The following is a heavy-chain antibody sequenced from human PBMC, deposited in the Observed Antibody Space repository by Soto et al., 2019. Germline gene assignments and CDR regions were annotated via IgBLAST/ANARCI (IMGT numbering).Heavy chain of an antibody. CDR2: XXGXXAXA. J-gene: IGHJ4*02. CDR3: AKAFDASGYYYERAFDY. V-gene: IGHV3-23*01. CDR1: GFTFSTYA. Sequence: EVQLLESGGGLVQPGGSLRLSCAASGFTFSTYAMAWVRQAPGKXXXXXXAXXGXXAXAYVADSVRGRFTISRDNSKNTLDLQMSGLRAEDTALYYCAKAFDASGYYYERAFDYWGQGTLVTVSS. D-gene: IGHD3-22*01.